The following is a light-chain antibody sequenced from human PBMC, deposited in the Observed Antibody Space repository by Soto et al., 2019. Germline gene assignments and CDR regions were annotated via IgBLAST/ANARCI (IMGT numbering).Light chain of an antibody. V-gene: IGKV3-15*01. CDR1: QNVTSN. CDR3: QQYDDWG. J-gene: IGKJ1*01. Sequence: MVMTQSPATLSVSPGERVTLSCRTSQNVTSNLAWYQLKPGQTPSLLIYDTSTRAPDIPVRFSGSGSGTEFTLTISTVQSEDSAIYYCQQYDDWGFGPGTKVEIK. CDR2: DTS.